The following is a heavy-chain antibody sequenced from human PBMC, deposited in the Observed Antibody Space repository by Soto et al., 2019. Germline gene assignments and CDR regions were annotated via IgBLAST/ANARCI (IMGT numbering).Heavy chain of an antibody. CDR3: ASNVGIAVAGSLYYFDY. CDR1: GGSISSCSYY. CDR2: IYYSGST. D-gene: IGHD6-19*01. Sequence: SETLSLTCTVSGGSISSCSYYWGWIRQPPGKGLEWIGSIYYSGSTYYNPSLKSRVTISVDTSKNQFSLKLSSVTAADTAVYYCASNVGIAVAGSLYYFDYWGQGTLVTVSS. V-gene: IGHV4-39*01. J-gene: IGHJ4*02.